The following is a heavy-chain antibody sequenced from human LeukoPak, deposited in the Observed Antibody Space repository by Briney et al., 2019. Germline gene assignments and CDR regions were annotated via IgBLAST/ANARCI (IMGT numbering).Heavy chain of an antibody. CDR1: GFTFSSYW. V-gene: IGHV3-30*18. D-gene: IGHD6-13*01. Sequence: GGSLRLSCAVSGFTFSSYWMHWVRQAPGKGLEWVAVISYDGSNKYYADSVKGRFTISRDNSKNTLYLQMNSLRAEDTAVYYCAKGWQQLLFDPWGQGTLVTVSS. CDR3: AKGWQQLLFDP. CDR2: ISYDGSNK. J-gene: IGHJ5*02.